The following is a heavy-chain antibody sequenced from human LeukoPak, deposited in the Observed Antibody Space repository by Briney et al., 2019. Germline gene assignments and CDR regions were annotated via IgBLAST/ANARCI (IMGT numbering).Heavy chain of an antibody. J-gene: IGHJ4*02. Sequence: GGSLRLSCAASGFTFSSYSMNWVRQAPGKGLEWVSSISSSSSYIYYADSVKGRFTISRDNAKNSLYLQMNSLRAEDTAVYYCARATYYYGSGSYYFDYWGQGTLVTVSS. CDR1: GFTFSSYS. V-gene: IGHV3-21*01. D-gene: IGHD3-10*01. CDR2: ISSSSSYI. CDR3: ARATYYYGSGSYYFDY.